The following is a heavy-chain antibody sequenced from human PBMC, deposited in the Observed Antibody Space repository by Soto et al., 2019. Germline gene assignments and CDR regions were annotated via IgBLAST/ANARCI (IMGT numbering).Heavy chain of an antibody. CDR3: ARELYYDFWSGYSDAFDI. Sequence: ASVKVSCKASGYTFTSYGISWVRQAPGEGLEWMGWISAYNGNTNYAQKLQGRVTMTTDTSTSPAYMELRSLRSDDTAVYYCARELYYDFWSGYSDAFDIWGQGTMVTVSS. CDR1: GYTFTSYG. D-gene: IGHD3-3*01. J-gene: IGHJ3*02. CDR2: ISAYNGNT. V-gene: IGHV1-18*01.